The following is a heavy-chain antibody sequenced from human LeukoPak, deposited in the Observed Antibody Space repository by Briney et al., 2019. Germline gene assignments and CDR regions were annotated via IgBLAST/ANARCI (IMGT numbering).Heavy chain of an antibody. CDR1: GFTFSSYA. J-gene: IGHJ3*02. CDR3: ARTHPRIGYCSSTSCYYAFDI. Sequence: PGGSLRLSCAASGFTFSSYAMSWVRQAPGKGLEWVSAISGSGGSTYYADSVKGRFTISRDNSKNTLYLQMNSLRAEDTAVYYCARTHPRIGYCSSTSCYYAFDIWGQGIMVTVSS. CDR2: ISGSGGST. V-gene: IGHV3-23*01. D-gene: IGHD2-2*01.